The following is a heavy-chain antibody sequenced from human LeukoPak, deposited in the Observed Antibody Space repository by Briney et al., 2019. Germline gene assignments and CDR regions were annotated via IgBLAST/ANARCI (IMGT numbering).Heavy chain of an antibody. J-gene: IGHJ4*02. Sequence: SQTLSLTCAVSGGSISSGGYSWSWIRQPPGKGLEWIGYIYHSGSTYYNPSLKSRVTISVDRSKNQISLKLGSVTAADTAVYYCASFRGEVEISMIVVAVDHWGQGTLVTVSS. CDR2: IYHSGST. CDR1: GGSISSGGYS. D-gene: IGHD3-22*01. V-gene: IGHV4-30-2*01. CDR3: ASFRGEVEISMIVVAVDH.